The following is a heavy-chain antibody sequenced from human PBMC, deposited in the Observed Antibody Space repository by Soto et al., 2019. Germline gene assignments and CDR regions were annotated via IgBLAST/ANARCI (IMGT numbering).Heavy chain of an antibody. CDR2: IYPGDSDT. CDR1: GYTFSTYW. V-gene: IGHV5-51*01. CDR3: ATSQKGYNWNYFDH. Sequence: GESLKISCKGSGYTFSTYWIAWVRQMPGKGLEWMGIIYPGDSDTKYSPAFQGQVTISADKSINTAYLQWTSLEASDTAMYYCATSQKGYNWNYFDHWGQGALVTVSS. D-gene: IGHD1-20*01. J-gene: IGHJ4*02.